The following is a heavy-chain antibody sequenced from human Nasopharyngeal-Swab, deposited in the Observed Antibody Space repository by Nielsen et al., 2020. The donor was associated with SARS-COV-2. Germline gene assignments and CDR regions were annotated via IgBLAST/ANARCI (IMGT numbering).Heavy chain of an antibody. Sequence: GESLKISCAASGFTFSSYWMSWVRQAPGKGLEWVANIKQDESEKYYVDSVKGRFTISRDNAKNSLYLQMNSLRAEDTAVYYCARVGLGYNWNYFDPHYYYGMDVWGQGTTVTVSS. CDR2: IKQDESEK. J-gene: IGHJ6*02. D-gene: IGHD1-7*01. CDR3: ARVGLGYNWNYFDPHYYYGMDV. V-gene: IGHV3-7*03. CDR1: GFTFSSYW.